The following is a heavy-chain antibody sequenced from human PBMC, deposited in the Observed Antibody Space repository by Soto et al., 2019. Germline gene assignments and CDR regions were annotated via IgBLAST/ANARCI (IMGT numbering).Heavy chain of an antibody. CDR3: AKDKFSHMVRGVIYYFDY. J-gene: IGHJ4*02. D-gene: IGHD3-10*01. Sequence: HPGGSLRLSCAASGFTFSSYGMHWVRQAPGKGLEWVAVISYDGSNKYYADSVKGRFTISRDNSKNTLYLQMNSLRAEDTAVYYCAKDKFSHMVRGVIYYFDYWGQGTLVTVSS. V-gene: IGHV3-30*18. CDR1: GFTFSSYG. CDR2: ISYDGSNK.